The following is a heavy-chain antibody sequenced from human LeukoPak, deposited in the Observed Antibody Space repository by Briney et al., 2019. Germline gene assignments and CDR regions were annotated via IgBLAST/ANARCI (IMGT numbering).Heavy chain of an antibody. CDR1: AGSISSYY. D-gene: IGHD5-12*01. CDR2: IYYSGST. Sequence: SETLSLTSTVAAGSISSYYWSWIRQPPGKGLEWIGYIYYSGSTNYNPSLKSRFTISGGTSKNQFSLKLSSVTAADTAVYYCARRTGWMDAFDIWGQGTMVTVSS. V-gene: IGHV4-59*08. CDR3: ARRTGWMDAFDI. J-gene: IGHJ3*02.